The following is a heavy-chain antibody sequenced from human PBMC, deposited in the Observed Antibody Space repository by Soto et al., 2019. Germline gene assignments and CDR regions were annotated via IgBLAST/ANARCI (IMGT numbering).Heavy chain of an antibody. J-gene: IGHJ5*02. D-gene: IGHD6-13*01. CDR3: ARDGVVAAAVIGHWFDP. V-gene: IGHV3-30-3*01. CDR2: ISYDGSNK. Sequence: GGSLRLSCAASGFTFSSYAMHWVRQAPGKGLEWVAVISYDGSNKYYADSVKGRFTISRDNSKNTLYLQMNSLRAEDTAVYYCARDGVVAAAVIGHWFDPWGQGTLVTVSS. CDR1: GFTFSSYA.